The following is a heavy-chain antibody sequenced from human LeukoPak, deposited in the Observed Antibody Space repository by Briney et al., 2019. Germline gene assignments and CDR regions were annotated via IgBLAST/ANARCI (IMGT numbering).Heavy chain of an antibody. CDR3: ARDFQVYCSGGSCYSPPDY. V-gene: IGHV3-33*08. CDR1: GFTVSSNY. Sequence: GGSLRLSCAASGFTVSSNYMSWVRQAPGKELEWVAVIWYDGSNKYYADSVKGRFTISRDNSKNTLYLQMNSLRAEDTAVYYCARDFQVYCSGGSCYSPPDYWGQGTLVTVSS. J-gene: IGHJ4*02. D-gene: IGHD2-15*01. CDR2: IWYDGSNK.